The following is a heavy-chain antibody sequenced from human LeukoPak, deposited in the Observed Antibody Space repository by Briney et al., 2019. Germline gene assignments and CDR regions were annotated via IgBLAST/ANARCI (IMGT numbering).Heavy chain of an antibody. J-gene: IGHJ4*02. V-gene: IGHV3-21*01. CDR2: IGTRSTSI. CDR1: GFTFSNYA. Sequence: GGSLRLSCAASGFTFSNYAMNWVRQAPGKWLEWVSSIGTRSTSIYYADSVKGRFTISRDNAKNSLYLQMNSLTIEDTAMYYCAREHEEGFDYWGQGTLVTVSS. CDR3: AREHEEGFDY.